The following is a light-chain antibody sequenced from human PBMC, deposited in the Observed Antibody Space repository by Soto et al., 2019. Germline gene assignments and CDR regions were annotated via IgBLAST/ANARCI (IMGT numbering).Light chain of an antibody. CDR3: EQLTNYIT. CDR2: DAS. CDR1: ESIRTW. Sequence: SPSTXSASEVYRVPTPCRASESIRTWLAWYQHKTGKXPXXXIYDASNLESGVTSRFTGSGYGTEFTLTSSRLQNDDCATYSCEQLTNYITFGEGTRLEI. J-gene: IGKJ5*01. V-gene: IGKV1-5*01.